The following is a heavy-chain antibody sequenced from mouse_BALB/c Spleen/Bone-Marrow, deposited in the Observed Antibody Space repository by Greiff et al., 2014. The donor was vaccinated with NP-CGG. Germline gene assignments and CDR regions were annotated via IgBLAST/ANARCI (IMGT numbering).Heavy chain of an antibody. V-gene: IGHV5-17*02. Sequence: VQLKESGGGLVQPGGSRKLSCAASGFTFSSFGMHWVRQAPERGLEWVAYISSGGSTIFYADTVKGRFTISRDNPKNTLCLQMTSLRSEDTAMYYCTRGGNWEDFDYWGQGTTLAVSS. CDR3: TRGGNWEDFDY. D-gene: IGHD4-1*01. CDR2: ISSGGSTI. J-gene: IGHJ2*01. CDR1: GFTFSSFG.